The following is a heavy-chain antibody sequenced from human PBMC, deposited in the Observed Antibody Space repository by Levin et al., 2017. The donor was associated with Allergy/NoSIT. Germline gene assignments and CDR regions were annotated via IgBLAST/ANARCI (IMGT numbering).Heavy chain of an antibody. V-gene: IGHV4-39*07. Sequence: PSETLSLTCTVSGGSISSSSYYWGWIRQPPGKGLEWIGSIYYSGSTYYNPSLKSRVTISVDTSKNQFSLKLSSVTAADTAVYYCARDRVATYWGYWGQGTLVTVSS. CDR1: GGSISSSSYY. J-gene: IGHJ4*02. D-gene: IGHD5-12*01. CDR3: ARDRVATYWGY. CDR2: IYYSGST.